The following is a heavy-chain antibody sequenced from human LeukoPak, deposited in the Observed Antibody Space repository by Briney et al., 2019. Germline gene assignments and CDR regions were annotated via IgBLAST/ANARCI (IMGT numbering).Heavy chain of an antibody. CDR3: ASPSVAATEYYYGMDV. J-gene: IGHJ6*02. D-gene: IGHD2-15*01. Sequence: PGGSLGLSCAASGFTFSSYAMHWVRQAPGKGLEWVAVISYDGSNKYYADSVKGRFTISRDNSKNTLYLQMNSLRAEDTAVYYCASPSVAATEYYYGMDVWGQGTTVTVSS. CDR2: ISYDGSNK. V-gene: IGHV3-30-3*01. CDR1: GFTFSSYA.